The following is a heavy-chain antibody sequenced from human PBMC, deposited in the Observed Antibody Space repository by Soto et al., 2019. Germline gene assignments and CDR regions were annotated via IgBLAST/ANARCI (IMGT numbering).Heavy chain of an antibody. D-gene: IGHD3-22*01. Sequence: SVKVSCKASGGTFSSYAISWVRQAPGQGLEWMGGIIPIFGTANYAQKFQGRVTIAADESTSTAYMELSSLRSEDTAVYYCARGNYYDSSGYYQGPLFDPWGQGTLVTVSS. CDR3: ARGNYYDSSGYYQGPLFDP. J-gene: IGHJ5*02. CDR2: IIPIFGTA. CDR1: GGTFSSYA. V-gene: IGHV1-69*13.